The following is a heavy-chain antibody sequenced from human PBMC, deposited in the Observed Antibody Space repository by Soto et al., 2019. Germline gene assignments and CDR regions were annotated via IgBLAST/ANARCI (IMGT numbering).Heavy chain of an antibody. Sequence: QVQLVQSEAEVKKPGASVKVSCTASGYTFTSYGISWVRQAPGQGLEWMGWISAYNGNTKYAQKLQGRVTMTTDTSTSTAYMELRSLRSDDTAVYYCARGRGLGYGSGSYGGVGLDVWGKGTTVTVSS. CDR3: ARGRGLGYGSGSYGGVGLDV. CDR1: GYTFTSYG. CDR2: ISAYNGNT. D-gene: IGHD3-10*01. J-gene: IGHJ6*04. V-gene: IGHV1-18*01.